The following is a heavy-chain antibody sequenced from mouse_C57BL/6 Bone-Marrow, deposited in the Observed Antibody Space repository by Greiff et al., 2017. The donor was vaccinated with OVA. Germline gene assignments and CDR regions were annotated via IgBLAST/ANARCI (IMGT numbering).Heavy chain of an antibody. CDR3: ARRWERDYCDY. V-gene: IGHV1-72*01. CDR1: GYTFTSYW. J-gene: IGHJ2*01. CDR2: IDPNSGGT. D-gene: IGHD1-1*02. Sequence: QVQLKQPGAELVKPGASVKLSCKASGYTFTSYWMHWVKQRPGRGLEWIGRIDPNSGGTKYNEKFKSKATLTVDKPSSTAYMQLSSLTSEDSAVYYCARRWERDYCDYWGQGTTLTVSS.